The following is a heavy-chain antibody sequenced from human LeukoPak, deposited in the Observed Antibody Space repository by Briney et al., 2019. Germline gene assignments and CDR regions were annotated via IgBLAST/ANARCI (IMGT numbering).Heavy chain of an antibody. CDR1: GFTFSSYG. CDR2: ISYDGSNK. J-gene: IGHJ1*01. D-gene: IGHD3-22*01. V-gene: IGHV3-30*18. Sequence: PGGSLRLSCAASGFTFSSYGMHWVRQAPGEGLEWVAVISYDGSNKYYADSVKGRFTISRDNSKNTLYLQMNSLRAEDTAVYYCAKDTYYYDSSGYSQHWGQGTLVTVSS. CDR3: AKDTYYYDSSGYSQH.